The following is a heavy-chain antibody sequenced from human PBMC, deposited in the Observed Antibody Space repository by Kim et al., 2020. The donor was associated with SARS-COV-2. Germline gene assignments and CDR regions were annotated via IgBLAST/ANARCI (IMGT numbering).Heavy chain of an antibody. J-gene: IGHJ6*02. CDR1: GFTFSSYG. D-gene: IGHD1-26*01. CDR3: ARDVGATKGSYYYYYGMDV. V-gene: IGHV3-33*01. Sequence: GGSLRLSCAASGFTFSSYGMHWVRQAPGKGLEWVAVIWYDGSNKYYADSVKGRFTISRDNSKNTLYLQMNSLRAEDTAVYYCARDVGATKGSYYYYYGMDVWGQGTTVPVSS. CDR2: IWYDGSNK.